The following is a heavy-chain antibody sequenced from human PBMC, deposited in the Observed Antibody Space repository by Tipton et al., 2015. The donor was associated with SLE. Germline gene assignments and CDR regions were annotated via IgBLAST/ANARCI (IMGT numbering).Heavy chain of an antibody. J-gene: IGHJ6*03. D-gene: IGHD3/OR15-3a*01. CDR1: GGSFSGYY. CDR3: ARMTSTFLDWAHYAFYMDV. V-gene: IGHV4-34*01. CDR2: INHSGSS. Sequence: TLSLTCAVYGGSFSGYYWTWIRQSPGRGLEWIGDINHSGSSNYNPSLLSRLTLSVDVSKNQVSLRLSSVTAADTAVYYCARMTSTFLDWAHYAFYMDVWGNGSTVTGSS.